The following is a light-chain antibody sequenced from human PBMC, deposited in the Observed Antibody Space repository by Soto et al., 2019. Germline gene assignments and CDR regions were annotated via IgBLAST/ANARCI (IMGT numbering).Light chain of an antibody. CDR2: DDN. J-gene: IGLJ1*01. CDR1: DIASKS. Sequence: ELTQPPSVSVAPGQTASICGLVSDIASKSVHWSQQKPGQAPVLVVYDDNDRPSGIPERFSGSNSGDTATLTISRVEAGDEADYYCQVWDSSSDHYVFGSGTKVTVL. CDR3: QVWDSSSDHYV. V-gene: IGLV3-21*02.